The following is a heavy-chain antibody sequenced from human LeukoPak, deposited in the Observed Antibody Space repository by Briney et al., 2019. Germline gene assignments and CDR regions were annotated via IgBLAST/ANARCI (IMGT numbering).Heavy chain of an antibody. CDR3: ARQLRPHLDY. CDR2: ISGSGGST. D-gene: IGHD5-18*01. J-gene: IGHJ4*02. V-gene: IGHV3-23*01. Sequence: GGSQRLSCADSGFTFSSYAMSWVRQAPGKGLEWVSAISGSGGSTYYADSVKGRFTISRDNSKSTLYLQMNSLRAEDTAVYYCARQLRPHLDYWGQGTLVTVSS. CDR1: GFTFSSYA.